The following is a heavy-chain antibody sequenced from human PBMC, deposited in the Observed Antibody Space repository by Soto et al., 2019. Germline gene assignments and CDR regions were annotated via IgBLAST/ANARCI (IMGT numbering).Heavy chain of an antibody. Sequence: DVQMLESGGGLVQPGGSLRLSCAASGFTLKAYGMSWLRQPPGKGLEWVSSMTADGTGTAHADSVKDRFTTSRDDSRDTVYVEMNSLRVEDTAVYDCVRGGADRYQNGLDVWGHGTTVSVSS. D-gene: IGHD3-10*01. CDR2: MTADGTGT. V-gene: IGHV3-23*01. J-gene: IGHJ6*02. CDR1: GFTLKAYG. CDR3: VRGGADRYQNGLDV.